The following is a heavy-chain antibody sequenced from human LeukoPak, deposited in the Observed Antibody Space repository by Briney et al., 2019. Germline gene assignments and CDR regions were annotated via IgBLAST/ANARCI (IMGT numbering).Heavy chain of an antibody. V-gene: IGHV3-53*01. CDR3: AGGLQRINSWFGLDS. CDR2: LYTDGGT. D-gene: IGHD3-16*01. CDR1: GFTVSNYY. Sequence: GGSLRLSCAASGFTVSNYYMTWVRQAPGRGLEWVSLLYTDGGTYYADSVKGRFTISRGNSKNMVFLQMNSLRAADTAVYFCAGGLQRINSWFGLDSWGQGTLVSVSS. J-gene: IGHJ4*02.